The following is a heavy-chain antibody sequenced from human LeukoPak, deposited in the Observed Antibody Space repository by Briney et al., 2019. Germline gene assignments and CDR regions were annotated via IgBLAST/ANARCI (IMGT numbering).Heavy chain of an antibody. Sequence: SETLSLTCTVSGGSISSYYWSWIRQPPGKGLEWIGEINHSGSTNYNPSLKSRVTISVDTSKNQFSLKLSSVTAADTAVYYCASLNNYDYRGGFDYWGQGTLVTVSS. CDR2: INHSGST. J-gene: IGHJ4*02. V-gene: IGHV4-34*01. D-gene: IGHD3-16*01. CDR1: GGSISSYY. CDR3: ASLNNYDYRGGFDY.